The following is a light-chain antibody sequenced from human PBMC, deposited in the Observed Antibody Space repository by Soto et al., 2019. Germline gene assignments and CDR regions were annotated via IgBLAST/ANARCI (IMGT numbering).Light chain of an antibody. Sequence: DIQMTQSPSTLSASVGDRVTITCRASQSISTWLAWYQQTPGKAPKLLIYGASRLESGVPSRFSGSGSGTEFTLTISSLQPGDFATYYCHHYSTYSWTFGQGNKVEIK. CDR1: QSISTW. CDR2: GAS. J-gene: IGKJ1*01. V-gene: IGKV1-5*01. CDR3: HHYSTYSWT.